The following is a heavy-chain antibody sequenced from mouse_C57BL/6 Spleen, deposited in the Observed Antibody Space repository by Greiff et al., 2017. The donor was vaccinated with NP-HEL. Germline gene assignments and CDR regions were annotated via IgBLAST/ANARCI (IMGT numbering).Heavy chain of an antibody. CDR2: IYPGDGDT. CDR1: GYAFSSSW. CDR3: ASHTTVVARAMDY. V-gene: IGHV1-82*01. J-gene: IGHJ4*01. Sequence: QAQLQQSRPELVKPGASVKISCKASGYAFSSSWMNWVKQRPGKGLEWIGRIYPGDGDTNYTRKFKGKATLTADKSSSTAYMQLSSLTSEDSAVYCCASHTTVVARAMDYWGQGTSVTVSS. D-gene: IGHD1-1*01.